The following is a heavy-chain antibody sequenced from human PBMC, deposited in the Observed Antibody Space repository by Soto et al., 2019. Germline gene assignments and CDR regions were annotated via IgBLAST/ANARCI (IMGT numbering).Heavy chain of an antibody. V-gene: IGHV1-18*01. CDR1: GYTFTSYG. Sequence: QVQLVQSGAEVKKPGASVKVSCKASGYTFTSYGINWVRQAPGQGLEWMGWISTHNANTDSAQKIQGRVTMTTDTSTSTAYMELRSLRSDDTAVYYCARESGAGVALDIWVQGTMVTVSS. J-gene: IGHJ3*02. CDR2: ISTHNANT. CDR3: ARESGAGVALDI. D-gene: IGHD3-10*01.